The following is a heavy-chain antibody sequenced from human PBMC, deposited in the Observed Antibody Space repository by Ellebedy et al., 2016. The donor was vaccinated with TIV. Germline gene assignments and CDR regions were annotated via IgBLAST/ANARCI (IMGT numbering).Heavy chain of an antibody. CDR3: TTFYMVREIDY. CDR1: GFTFSNAW. V-gene: IGHV3-15*01. D-gene: IGHD3-10*01. Sequence: GESLKISXAASGFTFSNAWMSWVRQAPGKGLEWVGRIKSKTDGGTTDYAAPVKGRFTISRDDSKNTLYLQMNSLKTEDTAVYYCTTFYMVREIDYWGQGTLVTVSS. CDR2: IKSKTDGGTT. J-gene: IGHJ4*02.